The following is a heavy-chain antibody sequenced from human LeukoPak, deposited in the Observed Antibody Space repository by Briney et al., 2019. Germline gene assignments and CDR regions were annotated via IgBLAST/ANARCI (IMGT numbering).Heavy chain of an antibody. Sequence: PSETLSLTCTVSGDSISHYYWSWIWQPPGRGLEWIGCAFYTGSTNYNTSLTRRVTISVATSTYQFSLRLTSLPAADTAVYYWARARYGGNPCGDYWGQGTLVTVSS. D-gene: IGHD4-23*01. CDR2: AFYTGST. V-gene: IGHV4-59*01. CDR1: GDSISHYY. CDR3: ARARYGGNPCGDY. J-gene: IGHJ4*02.